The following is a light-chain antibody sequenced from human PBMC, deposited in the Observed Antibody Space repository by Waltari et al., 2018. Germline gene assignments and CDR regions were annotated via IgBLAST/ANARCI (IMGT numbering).Light chain of an antibody. Sequence: EIVLTQSPGTLSLSPGERATLSCRASQRDSRTLAWYQQKPGQAPKLLIYGASIRATGIPDRFTGSGSGTDFSLTISSLEPEDFAIYFCQHYVRLPATFGQGTKVEIK. CDR2: GAS. V-gene: IGKV3-20*01. CDR1: QRDSRT. CDR3: QHYVRLPAT. J-gene: IGKJ1*01.